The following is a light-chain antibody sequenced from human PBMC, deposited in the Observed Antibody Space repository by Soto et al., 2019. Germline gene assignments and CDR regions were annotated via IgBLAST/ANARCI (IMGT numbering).Light chain of an antibody. V-gene: IGLV2-8*01. Sequence: QSVQTQPPSASGSPGQSVTISCTGTSSDVGGYNYVSWYQQHPGKVPKLIIYEVSKRPSGVPDRFSASKSGNAASLTVSGLQAEDEADYYCSSYAGSNSVVFGGGTKVTVL. CDR1: SSDVGGYNY. CDR3: SSYAGSNSVV. CDR2: EVS. J-gene: IGLJ2*01.